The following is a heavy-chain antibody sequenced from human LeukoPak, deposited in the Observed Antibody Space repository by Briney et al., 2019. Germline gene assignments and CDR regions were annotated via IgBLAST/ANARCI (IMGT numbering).Heavy chain of an antibody. D-gene: IGHD6-13*01. CDR3: ARLIAAAGSFDY. Sequence: SSETLSLTCTVSGGSISSYYWSWIRQPPGKGLEWIGSIYYSGSTYYNPSLKSRVTISVDTSKNQFSLKLSSVTAADTAVYYCARLIAAAGSFDYWGQGTLVTVSS. V-gene: IGHV4-59*04. CDR1: GGSISSYY. J-gene: IGHJ4*02. CDR2: IYYSGST.